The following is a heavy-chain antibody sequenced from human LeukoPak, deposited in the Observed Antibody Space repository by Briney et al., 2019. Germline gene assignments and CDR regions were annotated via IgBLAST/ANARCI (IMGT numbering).Heavy chain of an antibody. CDR1: GGSISSYY. Sequence: SETLSLTCTVSGGSISSYYWSWIRQPPGKGLEWIGYIYYSGSTNYNPSLKSRVTISVDTSKNQFSLKLSSVTAADTAVYYCARGPTLYYYDSSGSGFDYWGQGTLVTVSS. CDR3: ARGPTLYYYDSSGSGFDY. CDR2: IYYSGST. V-gene: IGHV4-59*01. J-gene: IGHJ4*02. D-gene: IGHD3-22*01.